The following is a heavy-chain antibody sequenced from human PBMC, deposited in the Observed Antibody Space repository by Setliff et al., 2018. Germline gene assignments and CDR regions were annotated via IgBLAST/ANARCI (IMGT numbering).Heavy chain of an antibody. Sequence: GGSLRLSCAASGFTFSNAWMSWVRQAPGKGLEWVSYISSYSSTIYYADSVKGRFTISRDNSKNTLYLQVNTLRPEDTAVYYCVKWDSKYVSGSHYMDVWGKGTTVTVSS. CDR3: VKWDSKYVSGSHYMDV. CDR1: GFTFSNAW. D-gene: IGHD3-16*01. CDR2: ISSYSSTI. J-gene: IGHJ6*03. V-gene: IGHV3-48*01.